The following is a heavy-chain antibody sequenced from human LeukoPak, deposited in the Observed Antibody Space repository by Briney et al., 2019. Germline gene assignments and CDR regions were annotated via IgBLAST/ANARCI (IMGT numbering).Heavy chain of an antibody. V-gene: IGHV3-30*18. CDR1: GFTFSSYG. J-gene: IGHJ4*02. Sequence: GGSLRLSCAASGFTFSSYGMHWVRQAPGKGLEWVAVISYDGSNKYYADSVKGRFTISRDNSKNTLYLQMNSLRAEDTAVYYCAKDPRRDSSGWALDYWGQGTLVTVSS. D-gene: IGHD6-19*01. CDR3: AKDPRRDSSGWALDY. CDR2: ISYDGSNK.